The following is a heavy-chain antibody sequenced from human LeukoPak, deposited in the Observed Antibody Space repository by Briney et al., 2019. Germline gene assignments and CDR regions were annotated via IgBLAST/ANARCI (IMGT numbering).Heavy chain of an antibody. V-gene: IGHV4-59*01. CDR2: IYYSGST. Sequence: SETLSLTCTVSGGSISSYYWSWIRQPPGKGLEWIGYIYYSGSTNYNPSLKSRVTISVGTSKNQFSLKLSSVTAADTAVYYCAREDYYDSSGYPNWFDPWGQGTLVTVSS. J-gene: IGHJ5*02. CDR1: GGSISSYY. D-gene: IGHD3-22*01. CDR3: AREDYYDSSGYPNWFDP.